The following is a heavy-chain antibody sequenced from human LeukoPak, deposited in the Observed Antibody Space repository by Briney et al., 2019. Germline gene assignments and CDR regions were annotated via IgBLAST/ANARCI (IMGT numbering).Heavy chain of an antibody. Sequence: ASVKVSCKASGYTFTSYTMNWVRQAPGQGLEWMGWINTNTGSPTYAQGFTGRFVFSLDTSVSTTYLQISSLKAEDTAMYYCAREDYYGSGNYYRGWFDPWGQGTLVTVSS. D-gene: IGHD3-10*01. V-gene: IGHV7-4-1*02. CDR2: INTNTGSP. J-gene: IGHJ5*02. CDR1: GYTFTSYT. CDR3: AREDYYGSGNYYRGWFDP.